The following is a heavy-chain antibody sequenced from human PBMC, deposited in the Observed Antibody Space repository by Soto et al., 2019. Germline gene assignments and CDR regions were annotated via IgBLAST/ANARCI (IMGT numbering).Heavy chain of an antibody. Sequence: GGSLRLSCAASGFTFSSYAMHWVRQAPGKGLEWVAVISYDGSNKYYADSVKGRFTISRDNSKNTLYLQKNSLRAEDTAVYYCARDHQVVVPAAMEGTGYFDYWGQGTLVTVSS. J-gene: IGHJ4*02. CDR2: ISYDGSNK. CDR1: GFTFSSYA. V-gene: IGHV3-30-3*01. D-gene: IGHD2-2*01. CDR3: ARDHQVVVPAAMEGTGYFDY.